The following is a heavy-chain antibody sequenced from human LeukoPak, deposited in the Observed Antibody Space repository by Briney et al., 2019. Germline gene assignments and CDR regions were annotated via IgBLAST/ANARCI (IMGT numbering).Heavy chain of an antibody. CDR3: ARRGAVAGTFDY. CDR2: INSDGSST. V-gene: IGHV3-74*01. J-gene: IGHJ4*02. D-gene: IGHD6-19*01. Sequence: GGSLRLSCAASRFTFSSYWMHWVRQAPGKGLVWVSRINSDGSSTTYADSVKGRFTISRDNAKNTLYLQMNSLRAEDTAVHYCARRGAVAGTFDYWGQGTLVTVSS. CDR1: RFTFSSYW.